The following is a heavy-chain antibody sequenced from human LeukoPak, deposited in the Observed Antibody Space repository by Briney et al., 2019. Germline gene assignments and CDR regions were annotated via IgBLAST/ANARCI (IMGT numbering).Heavy chain of an antibody. Sequence: GRSLRLSCAASGFTFSSYAMHWVRQAPGKGLEWVAVISYDGSNKKYADSVKGRFTISRDNSKNTLYLQMNSLRAEDTAVYYCASLPLGYSGSFWGQGTLVTVSS. CDR3: ASLPLGYSGSF. V-gene: IGHV3-30*04. J-gene: IGHJ4*02. D-gene: IGHD1-26*01. CDR2: ISYDGSNK. CDR1: GFTFSSYA.